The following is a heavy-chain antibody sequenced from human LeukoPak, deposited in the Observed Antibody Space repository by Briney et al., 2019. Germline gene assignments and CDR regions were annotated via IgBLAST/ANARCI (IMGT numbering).Heavy chain of an antibody. CDR3: ARGYCSSTSCYSYYYYYMDV. Sequence: ETLSLTCTVSGGSMSSYYWSWVRQAPGKGLEWVANIKQDGSEKYYVDSVKGRFTISRDNAKNSLYLQMNSLRAEDTAVYYCARGYCSSTSCYSYYYYYMDVWGKGTTVTVSS. J-gene: IGHJ6*03. V-gene: IGHV3-7*01. CDR2: IKQDGSEK. CDR1: GGSMSSYY. D-gene: IGHD2-2*01.